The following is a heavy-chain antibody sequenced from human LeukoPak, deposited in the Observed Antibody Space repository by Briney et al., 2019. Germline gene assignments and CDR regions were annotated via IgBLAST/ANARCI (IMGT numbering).Heavy chain of an antibody. CDR1: GFTFSSYE. V-gene: IGHV3-48*03. D-gene: IGHD6-13*01. J-gene: IGHJ4*02. Sequence: PGGSLRLSCAASGFTFSSYEMNSVRQAPGKVLEWVSYISSSGSTIYYADSVKGRFTIYRDNAKNSLYLQMNSLRAEVTAVYYCARASVRDSSSWLSYWGQGTLVTVSS. CDR2: ISSSGSTI. CDR3: ARASVRDSSSWLSY.